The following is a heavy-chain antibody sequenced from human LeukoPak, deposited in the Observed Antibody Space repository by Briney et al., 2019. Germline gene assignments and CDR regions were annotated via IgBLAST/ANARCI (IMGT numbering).Heavy chain of an antibody. V-gene: IGHV4-34*01. CDR3: AREIIVARGAFDI. Sequence: SETLSLTCAVYGGSLSGYYWSWFRQSPGKGLEWIGEVNHRGSTNYNPSLKSRVTISVDTSKNQFSLKLSSVTAADTAVYYCAREIIVARGAFDIWRQGTMVTVSS. J-gene: IGHJ3*02. CDR2: VNHRGST. CDR1: GGSLSGYY. D-gene: IGHD5-12*01.